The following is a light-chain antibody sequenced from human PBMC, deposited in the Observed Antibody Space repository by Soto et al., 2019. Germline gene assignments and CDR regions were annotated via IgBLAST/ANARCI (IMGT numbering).Light chain of an antibody. Sequence: IVLTPSPGPLPXSXXXXXTXXPGXSQSVSSSYLAWYQQKPGLAPRLLIYDASSRATGIPDRFSGSGSGTDFTLTISRLEPEDFAVYYCQQYGSSPITFGQGTLLEIK. V-gene: IGKV3D-20*01. CDR2: DAS. CDR1: QSVSSSY. CDR3: QQYGSSPIT. J-gene: IGKJ5*01.